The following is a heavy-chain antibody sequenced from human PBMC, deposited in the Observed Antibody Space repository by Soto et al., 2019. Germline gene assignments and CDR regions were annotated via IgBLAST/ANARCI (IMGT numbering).Heavy chain of an antibody. CDR3: ARGLNAYDHSGYYYN. CDR1: GCTVSSNY. CDR2: IYSGGST. Sequence: EVQLVETGGGLIQPGGSLRLSCAASGCTVSSNYMSWVRQAPGKGLEWVSIIYSGGSTHYAPSVKGRFTISRDNSKNTLYLQMNSQSAEDTAVYYCARGLNAYDHSGYYYNWGQGTLVTVSP. J-gene: IGHJ4*02. V-gene: IGHV3-53*02. D-gene: IGHD3-22*01.